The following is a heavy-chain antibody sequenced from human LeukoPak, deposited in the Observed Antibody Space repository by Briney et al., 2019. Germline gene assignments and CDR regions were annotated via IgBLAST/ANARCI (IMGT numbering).Heavy chain of an antibody. CDR3: ARVYYDSSGYYSFDY. Sequence: GGSLRLSCAASGFTFSDYYMSWIRQAPGKGLEWVSYISSSGSTIYYADSVKGRSTISRDNAKNSLYLQMNSLRAEDTAVYYCARVYYDSSGYYSFDYWGQGTLVTVSS. D-gene: IGHD3-22*01. J-gene: IGHJ4*02. CDR2: ISSSGSTI. CDR1: GFTFSDYY. V-gene: IGHV3-11*04.